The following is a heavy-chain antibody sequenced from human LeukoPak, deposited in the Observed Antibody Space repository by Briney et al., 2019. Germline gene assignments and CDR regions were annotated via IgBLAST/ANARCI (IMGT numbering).Heavy chain of an antibody. J-gene: IGHJ4*02. CDR2: ISRSGGGT. CDR3: AKSNNDFWTAWNY. CDR1: GFTFSSHA. V-gene: IGHV3-23*01. Sequence: PGGSLRLSCAASGFTFSSHAMNWVRQAPGKGLEWVSGISRSGGGTYYADSVKGRFTTSRDISKNTLYLQMDNLRAEDTAVYYCAKSNNDFWTAWNYWGQGTLVTVSS. D-gene: IGHD3-3*01.